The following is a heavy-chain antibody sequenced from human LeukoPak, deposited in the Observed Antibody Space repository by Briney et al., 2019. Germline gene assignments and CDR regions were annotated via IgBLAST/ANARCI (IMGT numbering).Heavy chain of an antibody. Sequence: PGGSLTLSCAASGFTFSRYWMNWVRQAPGKGLEWVANMNEYGTEKYYVGSVRGRFTISRDNAEKSLFLHMNSLRVEDTAVYRCARVLYGRSVNVIDYWGPGTLVTVSS. CDR2: MNEYGTEK. CDR3: ARVLYGRSVNVIDY. CDR1: GFTFSRYW. J-gene: IGHJ4*02. D-gene: IGHD2-15*01. V-gene: IGHV3-7*01.